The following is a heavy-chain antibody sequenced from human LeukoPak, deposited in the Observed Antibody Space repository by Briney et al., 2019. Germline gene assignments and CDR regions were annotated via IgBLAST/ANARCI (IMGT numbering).Heavy chain of an antibody. CDR1: GGTLSSYA. Sequence: ASVKVSCKASGGTLSSYAISWVRQAPGQGLEWMGGIIPIFGTANYAQKFQGRVTITADKSTSTAYMELSSLRSEDTAVYYCARVWSRERPNFDYWGQGTLVTVSS. J-gene: IGHJ4*02. V-gene: IGHV1-69*06. CDR2: IIPIFGTA. CDR3: ARVWSRERPNFDY. D-gene: IGHD3-3*01.